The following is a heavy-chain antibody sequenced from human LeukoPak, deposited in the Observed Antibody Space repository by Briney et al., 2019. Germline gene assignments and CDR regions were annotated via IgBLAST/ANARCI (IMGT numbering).Heavy chain of an antibody. Sequence: GGSLTLSCAASGFTFSSYAMSWVRQAPGKGLEWVSAINGSGVSTFYADSVRRRFTISRDNSKNTLFLQMSSLRAEETAIYYWAIDRATVATLFDYWGQGTLVTVSS. V-gene: IGHV3-23*01. CDR1: GFTFSSYA. D-gene: IGHD4-23*01. J-gene: IGHJ4*02. CDR2: INGSGVST. CDR3: AIDRATVATLFDY.